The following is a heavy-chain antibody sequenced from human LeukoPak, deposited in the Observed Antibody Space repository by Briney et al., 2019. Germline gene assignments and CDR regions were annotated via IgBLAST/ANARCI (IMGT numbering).Heavy chain of an antibody. CDR3: ATYRFSFGGVIGRSFDC. V-gene: IGHV3-7*01. Sequence: SGGSLRLSCAASGFTFSNYWMSWVRQAPGKGLEWVANIKQDGSDQYYVDSVKGRFTISRDNAKNSLYLQMNSLRAEDTAVYYCATYRFSFGGVIGRSFDCWGQGTLVTVSS. D-gene: IGHD3-16*02. CDR1: GFTFSNYW. J-gene: IGHJ4*02. CDR2: IKQDGSDQ.